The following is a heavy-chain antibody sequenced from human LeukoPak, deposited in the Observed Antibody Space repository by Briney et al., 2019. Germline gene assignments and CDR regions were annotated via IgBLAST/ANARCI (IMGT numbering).Heavy chain of an antibody. CDR2: IYYSGST. CDR3: ARGKSGYPRYYYGMDV. Sequence: SETLSLTCTVSGGSLSSHYWSWIRQPPGKGLEWIGYIYYSGSTNYNPSLKSRVTISVDTSKNQFSLKLSSVTAADTAVYYCARGKSGYPRYYYGMDVWGQGTTVTVSS. J-gene: IGHJ6*02. D-gene: IGHD5-12*01. CDR1: GGSLSSHY. V-gene: IGHV4-59*11.